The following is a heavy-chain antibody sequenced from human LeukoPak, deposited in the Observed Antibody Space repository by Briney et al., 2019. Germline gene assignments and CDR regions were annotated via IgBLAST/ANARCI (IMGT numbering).Heavy chain of an antibody. Sequence: AASVKVSCKASSYTFPNYAISWVRQAPGQGLEWMGWISTYNGNTNYAQKFQGRVTMTRDPSTSTAYMELRSLRSDDTAVYYCAREVGWFDSWGQGTLVTVSS. J-gene: IGHJ5*01. D-gene: IGHD1-26*01. CDR1: SYTFPNYA. CDR2: ISTYNGNT. V-gene: IGHV1-18*01. CDR3: AREVGWFDS.